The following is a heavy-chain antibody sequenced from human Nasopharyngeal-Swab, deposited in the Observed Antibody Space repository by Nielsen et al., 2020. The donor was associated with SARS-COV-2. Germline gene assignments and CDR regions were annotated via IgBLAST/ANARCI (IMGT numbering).Heavy chain of an antibody. J-gene: IGHJ4*02. CDR2: TYYRSKWYN. CDR1: GDSVSSNSAA. CDR3: ARGTGYSSGWYESGFDY. V-gene: IGHV6-1*01. Sequence: SETLSLTCAISGDSVSSNSAAWNWISQSPSRGLEWLGRTYYRSKWYNDYAVPVKSRITINPDTSKNQFSLQLNSVTPEDTAVYYCARGTGYSSGWYESGFDYWGQGTLVTVSS. D-gene: IGHD6-19*01.